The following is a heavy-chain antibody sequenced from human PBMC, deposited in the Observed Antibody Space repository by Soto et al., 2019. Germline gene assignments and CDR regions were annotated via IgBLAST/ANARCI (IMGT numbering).Heavy chain of an antibody. CDR2: INAANGDT. Sequence: ASVKVSCKASGYTFTSYGIHWVRQAPGQRLEWMGWINAANGDTKYSPKFQGRVTITRDTSASTAYMELSSLRSEDTAVYYCVRRHVSATGIDWFDPEGQGTLVTVSS. D-gene: IGHD6-13*01. V-gene: IGHV1-3*01. CDR3: VRRHVSATGIDWFDP. J-gene: IGHJ5*02. CDR1: GYTFTSYG.